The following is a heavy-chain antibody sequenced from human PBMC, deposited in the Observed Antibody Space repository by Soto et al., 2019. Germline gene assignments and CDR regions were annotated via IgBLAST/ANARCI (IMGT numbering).Heavy chain of an antibody. CDR2: IRSKAYGGTT. J-gene: IGHJ6*03. CDR3: TRDPSEQWLVHYYYYYMDV. V-gene: IGHV3-49*03. CDR1: GFTFGDYA. Sequence: PGGSLRLSCTASGFTFGDYAMSWFRQAPGKGLEWVGFIRSKAYGGTTEYAASVKGRFTISRDDSKSIAYLQMNSLKTEDTAVYYCTRDPSEQWLVHYYYYYMDVRGKRTSVTVSS. D-gene: IGHD6-19*01.